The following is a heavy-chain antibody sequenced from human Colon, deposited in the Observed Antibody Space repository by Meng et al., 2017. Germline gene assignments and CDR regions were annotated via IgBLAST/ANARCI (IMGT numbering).Heavy chain of an antibody. CDR3: ARDHGYSYGLPLDY. CDR1: GDSVSSNTAA. J-gene: IGHJ4*02. Sequence: QVQLQQSGPGLVKPSQTLSLTCVISGDSVSSNTAAWNWIRQSPSRGLEWLGRTYYRSKWYHEYAVSVKSRMTFNADTSKNQVSLQVNSVTPEDTAVYYCARDHGYSYGLPLDYWGQGILVTVSS. D-gene: IGHD5-18*01. CDR2: TYYRSKWYH. V-gene: IGHV6-1*01.